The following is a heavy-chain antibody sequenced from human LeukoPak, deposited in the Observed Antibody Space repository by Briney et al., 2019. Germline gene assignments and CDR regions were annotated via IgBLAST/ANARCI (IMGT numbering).Heavy chain of an antibody. V-gene: IGHV3-7*03. J-gene: IGHJ4*02. D-gene: IGHD3-10*01. Sequence: GGSLRLSCAASGFTFSNYWMSWVRQAPGKGLEWVANIKQDGSEKYYVDSVKGRFTISRDNSKNTLYLQMNSLRAEDTAVYHCAKGTMVRGVIPNPLNYWGQGTLVTVSS. CDR3: AKGTMVRGVIPNPLNY. CDR1: GFTFSNYW. CDR2: IKQDGSEK.